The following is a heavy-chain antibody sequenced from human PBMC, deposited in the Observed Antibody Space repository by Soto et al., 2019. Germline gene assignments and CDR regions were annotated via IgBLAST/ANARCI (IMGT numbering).Heavy chain of an antibody. CDR2: ISSSGDDS. CDR3: ARKVAGSI. V-gene: IGHV3-23*01. J-gene: IGHJ4*02. Sequence: EMHLLESGGGLVQPGGSLRLSCAASGFTVSSFPMTWDRQAPGKGLEWVSSISSSGDDSFYADSVKGRFTISRDSSKNMLFLQLSSLRAEDTAVYYCARKVAGSIWGQGTLVTVSS. CDR1: GFTVSSFP. D-gene: IGHD6-19*01.